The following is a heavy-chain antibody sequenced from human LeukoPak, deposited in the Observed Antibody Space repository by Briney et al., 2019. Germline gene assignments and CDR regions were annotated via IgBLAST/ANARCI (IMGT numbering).Heavy chain of an antibody. J-gene: IGHJ3*02. D-gene: IGHD3-10*01. CDR1: GYTFTGYY. Sequence: GASVKVSCKASGYTFTGYYMHWVRQAPGQGLEWMGWINPNSGDTNYAQKFQGRVTMTRDTSISTAYMELSRLRSDDTAVYYCARDLPYGSRDDAFDIWGQGTMVTVSS. CDR2: INPNSGDT. V-gene: IGHV1-2*02. CDR3: ARDLPYGSRDDAFDI.